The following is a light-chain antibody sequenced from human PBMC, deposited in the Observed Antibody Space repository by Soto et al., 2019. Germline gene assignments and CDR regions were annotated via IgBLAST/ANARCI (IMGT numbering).Light chain of an antibody. Sequence: QSVLTQPASVSASPGQSITISCTGTSSDVGGYNYVSWYQQHPGKAPKLMIYDVSNRPSGVSDRFSGSKSGNTASLTISGLQAEDEADYYCNSYTSSSTNVFGTGTKLTVL. CDR3: NSYTSSSTNV. CDR1: SSDVGGYNY. V-gene: IGLV2-14*01. CDR2: DVS. J-gene: IGLJ1*01.